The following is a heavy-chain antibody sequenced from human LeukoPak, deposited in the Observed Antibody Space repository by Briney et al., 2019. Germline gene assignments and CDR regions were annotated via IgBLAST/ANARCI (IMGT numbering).Heavy chain of an antibody. J-gene: IGHJ6*04. CDR3: ARDGVGSSSYCYYYGMDV. CDR1: GGSVSSGSYY. V-gene: IGHV4-61*01. CDR2: IYYSGST. D-gene: IGHD6-13*01. Sequence: SETLSLTCTVSGGSVSSGSYYWSWIRQPPGKGLEWIGYIYYSGSTNYNPSLKSRVTISVDTSKNQFSLKLSSVTAADTAVYHCARDGVGSSSYCYYYGMDVWGKGTTVTVSS.